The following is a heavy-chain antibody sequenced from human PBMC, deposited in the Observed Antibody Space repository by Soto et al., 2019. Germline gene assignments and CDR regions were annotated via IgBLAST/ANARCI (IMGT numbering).Heavy chain of an antibody. Sequence: ASLKVSCKASGYPFTTYYMHWVRQAPEQGLECMGIINPSGGSTHNAQRFQGRVTMTSDTSTSTPSMELSSLRADDTAVYYCARVVVPTTATTSNWFDPWGQGTLVTVS. V-gene: IGHV1-46*01. CDR3: ARVVVPTTATTSNWFDP. D-gene: IGHD4-17*01. CDR2: INPSGGST. J-gene: IGHJ5*02. CDR1: GYPFTTYY.